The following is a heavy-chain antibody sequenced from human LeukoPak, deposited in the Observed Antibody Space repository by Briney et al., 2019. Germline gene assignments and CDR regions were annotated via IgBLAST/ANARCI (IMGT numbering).Heavy chain of an antibody. J-gene: IGHJ4*02. V-gene: IGHV3-33*01. CDR3: ARGGATGDVFDY. CDR2: IWYDGSNK. CDR1: GFTFSSYG. Sequence: GRSLRLSCAASGFTFSSYGMHWVRQAPGKGLEWVAVIWYDGSNKYYADSVKGRFTISRDNSKNTLYLQMNSLRAEDTAVYYRARGGATGDVFDYWGQGTLVTVSS. D-gene: IGHD3-10*01.